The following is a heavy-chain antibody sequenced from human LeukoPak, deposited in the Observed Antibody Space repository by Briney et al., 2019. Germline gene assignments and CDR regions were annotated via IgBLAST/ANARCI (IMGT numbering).Heavy chain of an antibody. Sequence: QPGGSLRLSCAASGFTFSSYAMSWVRQAPGKGLEWVSAISGSGGSTYYADSVKGRFTISRDNSRDTLYLQMNSLRAEDTAVYYCAKGYYDYVWGSYYFDYWGQGTLVTDSS. D-gene: IGHD3-16*01. CDR3: AKGYYDYVWGSYYFDY. CDR2: ISGSGGST. CDR1: GFTFSSYA. J-gene: IGHJ4*02. V-gene: IGHV3-23*01.